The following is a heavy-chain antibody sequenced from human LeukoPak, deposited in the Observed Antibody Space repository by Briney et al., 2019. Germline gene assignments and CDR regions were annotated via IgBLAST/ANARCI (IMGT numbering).Heavy chain of an antibody. CDR1: GGSFSGYY. Sequence: SETLSLTCAVYGGSFSGYYWSWICQPPGKGLEWIGEINRSGSTNYNPSLKSRVTISVDTSKNQFSLKLSSVTAADTAVYYCARGVTIFGVGNWFDPWGQGTLVTVSS. J-gene: IGHJ5*02. CDR3: ARGVTIFGVGNWFDP. CDR2: INRSGST. D-gene: IGHD3-3*01. V-gene: IGHV4-34*01.